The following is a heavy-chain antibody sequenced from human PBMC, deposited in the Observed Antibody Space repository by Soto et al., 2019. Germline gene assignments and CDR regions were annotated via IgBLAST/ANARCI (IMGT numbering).Heavy chain of an antibody. CDR3: ARDAYYDSSGYYYPPTEY. CDR2: IWYDGSNK. Sequence: GGSLRLSCAASGLTFSSYGMHWVRQAPGKGLEWVAVIWYDGSNKYYADSVKGRFTISRDNSKNTLYLQMNSLRAEDTAVYYCARDAYYDSSGYYYPPTEYWGQGTLVTVSS. D-gene: IGHD3-22*01. CDR1: GLTFSSYG. V-gene: IGHV3-33*01. J-gene: IGHJ4*02.